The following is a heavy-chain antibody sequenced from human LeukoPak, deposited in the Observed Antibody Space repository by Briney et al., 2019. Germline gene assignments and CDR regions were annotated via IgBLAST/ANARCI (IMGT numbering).Heavy chain of an antibody. Sequence: SETLSLTCTVSGGSISSGSYYWSWIRQPAGKGLEWIGRIYTSGSTNYNPSIKSRVTISVDTTNNQFSLKLSSVTAADTAVYYCAVEYCSGGSCFIDYWGQGTLVTVSS. J-gene: IGHJ4*02. CDR1: GGSISSGSYY. D-gene: IGHD2-15*01. V-gene: IGHV4-61*02. CDR3: AVEYCSGGSCFIDY. CDR2: IYTSGST.